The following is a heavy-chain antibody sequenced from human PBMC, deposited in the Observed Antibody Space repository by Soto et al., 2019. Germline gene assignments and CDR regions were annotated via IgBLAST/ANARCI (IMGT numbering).Heavy chain of an antibody. CDR1: GFTFSSYV. CDR3: ASRYCSSTSCGPGLFDS. J-gene: IGHJ4*02. D-gene: IGHD2-2*01. Sequence: EVQLLESGGGLVQPGGSLRLSCAASGFTFSSYVMSWVRQAPGKGLEWVSAISNSGGNTYYADSVKGRFTISRDNSKNTLYRQMNSLRVEDTAVYYCASRYCSSTSCGPGLFDSWGQGTLVSISS. CDR2: ISNSGGNT. V-gene: IGHV3-23*01.